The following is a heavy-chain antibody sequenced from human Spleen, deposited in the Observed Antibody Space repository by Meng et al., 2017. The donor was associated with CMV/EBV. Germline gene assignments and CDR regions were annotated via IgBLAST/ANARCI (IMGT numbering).Heavy chain of an antibody. D-gene: IGHD1-1*01. CDR3: ARVEGPNWFDP. J-gene: IGHJ5*02. Sequence: QLRRQESGPGLVKPSETLSLTCTVSGGSISSSSYYWGWIRQPPGKGLEWIGSIYYSGSTYYNPSLKSRVTISVDTSKNQFSLKLSSVTAADTAVYYCARVEGPNWFDPWGQGTLVTVS. CDR1: GGSISSSSYY. V-gene: IGHV4-39*07. CDR2: IYYSGST.